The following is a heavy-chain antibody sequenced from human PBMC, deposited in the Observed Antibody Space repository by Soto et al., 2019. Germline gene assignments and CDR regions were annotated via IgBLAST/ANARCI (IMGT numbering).Heavy chain of an antibody. D-gene: IGHD6-13*01. J-gene: IGHJ5*02. Sequence: SVKVSCKASGGTFSSYAISWVRQAPGQGLEWMGGIIPIFGTANYAQKFQGRVTITADESTSTAYMELSSLRSEDTAVYYCARDPWYTSTQLGGNWFDPWGQGTLVTVSS. CDR2: IIPIFGTA. CDR1: GGTFSSYA. CDR3: ARDPWYTSTQLGGNWFDP. V-gene: IGHV1-69*13.